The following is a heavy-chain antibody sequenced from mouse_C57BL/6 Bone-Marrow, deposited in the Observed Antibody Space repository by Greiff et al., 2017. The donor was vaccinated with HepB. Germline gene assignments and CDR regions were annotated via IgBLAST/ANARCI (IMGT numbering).Heavy chain of an antibody. J-gene: IGHJ2*01. CDR3: ARSPLYGSNDY. Sequence: QVQLKQPGAELVKPGASVKLSCKASGYTFTSYWMHWVKQRPGRGLEWIGRIDPNSGGTKYNEKFKSKATLTVDKPSSTAYMQLSSLTSEDSAVYYCARSPLYGSNDYWGQGTTLTVSS. CDR1: GYTFTSYW. CDR2: IDPNSGGT. V-gene: IGHV1-72*01. D-gene: IGHD1-1*01.